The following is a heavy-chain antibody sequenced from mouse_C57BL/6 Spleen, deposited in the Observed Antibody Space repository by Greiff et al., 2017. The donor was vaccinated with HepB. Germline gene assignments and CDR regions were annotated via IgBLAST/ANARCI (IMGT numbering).Heavy chain of an antibody. V-gene: IGHV14-4*01. D-gene: IGHD1-1*01. CDR3: TTVVPPSYYFDY. J-gene: IGHJ2*01. CDR2: IDPENGDT. Sequence: EVQLVESGAELVRPGASVKLSCTASGFNIKDDYMHWVKQRPEQGLEWIGWIDPENGDTEYASKFQGKATITADTSSNTAYLQLSSLTSEDTAVYYCTTVVPPSYYFDYWGQGTTLTVSS. CDR1: GFNIKDDY.